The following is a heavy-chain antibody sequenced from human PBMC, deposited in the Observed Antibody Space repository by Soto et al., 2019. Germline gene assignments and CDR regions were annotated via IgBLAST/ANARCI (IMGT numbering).Heavy chain of an antibody. J-gene: IGHJ4*02. D-gene: IGHD3-16*01. V-gene: IGHV2-5*02. CDR1: GFSLSTSGVG. CDR2: IYWDDDK. Sequence: QITLKESGPTVVKPTQTLTLTCTFSGFSLSTSGVGVGWIRQPPGKALEWLALIYWDDDKRYSPSLESRLTITKDTSKSQVVLTMTNMDPVDTSTYYCAHGGNYFDYRGQGTLVTVSS. CDR3: AHGGNYFDY.